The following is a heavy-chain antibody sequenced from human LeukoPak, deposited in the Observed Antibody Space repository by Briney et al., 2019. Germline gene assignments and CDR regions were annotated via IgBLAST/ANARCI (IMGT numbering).Heavy chain of an antibody. Sequence: GGSLILSCAASGFTFSSYVMHWVRQAPGKGLEWVAVISRDGRTNYCADSVKGRFTISRDNSKNTLYVQMNSLRAEDTAVYYCATGDDTSGPDLYYFDFWGQGTLVTVSS. V-gene: IGHV3-30*04. CDR3: ATGDDTSGPDLYYFDF. J-gene: IGHJ4*02. D-gene: IGHD3-22*01. CDR1: GFTFSSYV. CDR2: ISRDGRTN.